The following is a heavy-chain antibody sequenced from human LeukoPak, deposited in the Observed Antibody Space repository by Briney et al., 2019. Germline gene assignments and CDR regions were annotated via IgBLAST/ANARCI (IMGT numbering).Heavy chain of an antibody. CDR3: ARGFCSSTSCYAFDI. J-gene: IGHJ3*02. V-gene: IGHV3-20*04. Sequence: RPGGSLRLSCAASGFTFDDYGMSWVRQAPGKGLEWVSGINWNGGSTGYADSVKGRFTISRDNAKNSLYLQMNSLRAEDTAVYYCARGFCSSTSCYAFDIWGQGTMVTVSS. CDR2: INWNGGST. CDR1: GFTFDDYG. D-gene: IGHD2-2*01.